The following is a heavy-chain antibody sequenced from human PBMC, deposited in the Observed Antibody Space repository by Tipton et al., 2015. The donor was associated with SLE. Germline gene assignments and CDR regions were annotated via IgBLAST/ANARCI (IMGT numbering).Heavy chain of an antibody. J-gene: IGHJ2*01. CDR2: IYYSGST. V-gene: IGHV4-61*01. CDR1: GGSVSSGSYY. CDR3: ARVSPDWYFDL. Sequence: TLSLTCTVSGGSVSSGSYYWAWIRQPPGKGPEWIGTIYYSGSTNYNPSLKSRVTISVDTSKNQFSLKLSSVTAADTAVYYCARVSPDWYFDLWGRGTLVTVSS.